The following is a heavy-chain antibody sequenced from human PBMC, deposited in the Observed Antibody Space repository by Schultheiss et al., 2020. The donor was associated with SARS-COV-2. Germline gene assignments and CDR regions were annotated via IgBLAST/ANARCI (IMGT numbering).Heavy chain of an antibody. J-gene: IGHJ6*02. CDR1: GGSISSYY. CDR2: IYYTGST. Sequence: SETLSLTCTVSGGSISSYYWSWIRQPPGKGLEWIGYIYYTGSTNYNPSLKSRVTISVDTSKNQFSLKLSSVTAADTAVYYCARGPVRLGYCSSTSWYTYYYYEMDVWGQGSMDVWGQGTTVTVSS. V-gene: IGHV4-59*01. D-gene: IGHD2-2*02. CDR3: ARGPVRLGYCSSTSWYTYYYYEMDVWGQGSMDV.